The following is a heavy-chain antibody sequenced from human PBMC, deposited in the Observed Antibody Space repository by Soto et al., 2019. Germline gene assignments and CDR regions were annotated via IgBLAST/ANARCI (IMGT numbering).Heavy chain of an antibody. Sequence: QLQLQESGPGLVKPSETLSLTYTVSGGSISSSSYYWGWIRQPPGKGLEWIGSIYYSGSTYYNPSLKSRVTISVDTSKNQFSLKLSSVTAADTAVYYCARHPAPLVGALRANWFDPWGQGTLVTVSS. J-gene: IGHJ5*02. V-gene: IGHV4-39*01. CDR1: GGSISSSSYY. D-gene: IGHD1-26*01. CDR3: ARHPAPLVGALRANWFDP. CDR2: IYYSGST.